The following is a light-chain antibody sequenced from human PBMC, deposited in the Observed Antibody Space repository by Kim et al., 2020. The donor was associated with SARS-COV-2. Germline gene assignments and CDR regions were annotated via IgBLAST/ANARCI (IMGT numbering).Light chain of an antibody. CDR2: GAS. V-gene: IGKV3-15*01. Sequence: EIVMTQSPATLSVSPGERATLSCRASQSVSSNLAWYQQKPGQAPRLLIYGASTRATGIPARFSGSGSGIEFTLTISSLQSEDFAVYYCQQYNNWPPGTFGQGTKLEI. J-gene: IGKJ2*01. CDR1: QSVSSN. CDR3: QQYNNWPPGT.